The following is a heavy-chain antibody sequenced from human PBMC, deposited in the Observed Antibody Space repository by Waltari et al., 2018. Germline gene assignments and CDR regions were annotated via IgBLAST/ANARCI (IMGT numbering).Heavy chain of an antibody. CDR2: IYYSGST. V-gene: IGHV4-39*07. CDR3: ARLSYSGSYPLFDY. Sequence: QLQLQESGPGLVKPSETLSLTCTVSGGSISSSSYYWGWIRQPPGKGLEWIGSIYYSGSTYYNPSLKSRVTISVDTSKNQFSLKLSSVTAADTAVYYCARLSYSGSYPLFDYWGQGTLVTVSS. CDR1: GGSISSSSYY. D-gene: IGHD1-26*01. J-gene: IGHJ4*02.